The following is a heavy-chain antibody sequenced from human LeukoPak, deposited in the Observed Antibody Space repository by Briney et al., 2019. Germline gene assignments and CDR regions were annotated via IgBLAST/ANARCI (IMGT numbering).Heavy chain of an antibody. CDR1: GYTFTSYG. D-gene: IGHD6-6*01. V-gene: IGHV1-18*01. J-gene: IGHJ4*02. CDR2: ISAYDGNT. CDR3: ARVEDSIAALDY. Sequence: ASVKVSCKASGYTFTSYGFSWVRQAPGQGLEWMGWISAYDGNTNAAQKVQGRVIMTTDTSTSTAYMELTNLRSDGTAVYYCARVEDSIAALDYWGQGTLVTVSS.